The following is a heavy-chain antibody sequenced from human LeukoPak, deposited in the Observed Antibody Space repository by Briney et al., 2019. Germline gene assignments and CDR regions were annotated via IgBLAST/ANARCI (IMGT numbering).Heavy chain of an antibody. V-gene: IGHV4-39*02. CDR2: IYYSGST. J-gene: IGHJ4*02. CDR1: GGSISSSSYY. D-gene: IGHD2-2*02. Sequence: PSETLSLTCTVSGGSISSSSYYWGWVRQPPGKGLEWIGSIYYSGSTYYNPALKSPVTISVDTSKTHFSLKLSSVTAADTAVYYCARDTLRDIVVVPAAISPYFDYWGQGTLVTVS. CDR3: ARDTLRDIVVVPAAISPYFDY.